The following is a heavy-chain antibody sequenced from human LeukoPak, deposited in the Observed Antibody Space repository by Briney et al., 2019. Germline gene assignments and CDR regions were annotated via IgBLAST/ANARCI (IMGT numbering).Heavy chain of an antibody. Sequence: PGGSLRLSCAASGFTFSSYSMNWVRQAPGKGLEWVSSISSSSDYIYYADSVKGRLTTSRDNAKNSLYLQMNSLRAEDTALYYCAKDSSGYYDGAFDIWGQGTMVTVSS. J-gene: IGHJ3*02. D-gene: IGHD3-22*01. CDR3: AKDSSGYYDGAFDI. CDR1: GFTFSSYS. V-gene: IGHV3-21*04. CDR2: ISSSSDYI.